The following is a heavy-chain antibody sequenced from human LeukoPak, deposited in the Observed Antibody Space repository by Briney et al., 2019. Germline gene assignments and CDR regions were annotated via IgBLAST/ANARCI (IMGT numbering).Heavy chain of an antibody. J-gene: IGHJ3*02. V-gene: IGHV3-11*01. CDR3: AKAVMGWFGDPSNAFDI. Sequence: GGSLRLSCAASGFTFSDYYMSWIRQAPGKGLEWVSYISSSGSTIYYADSVKGRFTISRDNSKNTLYLQMNSLRAEDTAVYYCAKAVMGWFGDPSNAFDIWGQGTMVTVSS. CDR2: ISSSGSTI. CDR1: GFTFSDYY. D-gene: IGHD3-10*01.